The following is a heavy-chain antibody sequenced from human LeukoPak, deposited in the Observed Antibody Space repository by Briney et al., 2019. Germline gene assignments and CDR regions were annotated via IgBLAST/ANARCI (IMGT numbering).Heavy chain of an antibody. Sequence: SETLSLTCTVSGYSISSGYYWGWIRQPPGKGLEWIGHISTSGRTNYNPSLKSRVTISVDTSNNQVSLKLSSVTAADTAVYYCARDVLDVQKDDSTAWYARYYYYYYMDVWGKGTTVTIS. CDR2: ISTSGRT. D-gene: IGHD6-19*01. V-gene: IGHV4-38-2*02. CDR3: ARDVLDVQKDDSTAWYARYYYYYYMDV. J-gene: IGHJ6*03. CDR1: GYSISSGYY.